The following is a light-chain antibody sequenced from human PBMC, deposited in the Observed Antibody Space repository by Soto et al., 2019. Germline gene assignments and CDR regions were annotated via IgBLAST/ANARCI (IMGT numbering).Light chain of an antibody. CDR2: SNN. CDR1: SSNIGSHT. V-gene: IGLV1-44*01. CDR3: AAWYDSLNGVV. Sequence: QAVVTQPPSASGTPGQRVTISCSGSSSNIGSHTVNWYQQLPGTAPKLLIYSNNHPPSGVPDRFSGSKSGTSASLAISGLQSEDEADYYCAAWYDSLNGVVFGGGTKLTVL. J-gene: IGLJ2*01.